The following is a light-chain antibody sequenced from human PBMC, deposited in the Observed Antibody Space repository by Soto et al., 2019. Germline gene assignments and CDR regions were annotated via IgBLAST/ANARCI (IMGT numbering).Light chain of an antibody. CDR1: QSVSSY. CDR3: QQRTNWPRSFT. Sequence: EIVLTQSPATLSLSPGERATLSCRASQSVSSYLAWYQQKPGQAPRLLIYDTSKRATGIPARYSGSGSGTDFTLTISSLEPEDFAVYYCQQRTNWPRSFTFGPGTKVDIK. CDR2: DTS. J-gene: IGKJ3*01. V-gene: IGKV3-11*01.